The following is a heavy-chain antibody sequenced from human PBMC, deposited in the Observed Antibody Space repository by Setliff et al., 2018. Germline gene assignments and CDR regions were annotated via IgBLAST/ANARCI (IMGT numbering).Heavy chain of an antibody. Sequence: SETLSLTCDVYDGAFSTYYWTWIRQPPGKGLEWIGDMHQSGRINFNPSLKSRVTMSADPSKNQFSLKLTSVTAADTAVYYRARDNTIVGATDYWGQGALVTVSS. D-gene: IGHD1-26*01. V-gene: IGHV4-34*01. CDR3: ARDNTIVGATDY. CDR2: MHQSGRI. CDR1: DGAFSTYY. J-gene: IGHJ4*02.